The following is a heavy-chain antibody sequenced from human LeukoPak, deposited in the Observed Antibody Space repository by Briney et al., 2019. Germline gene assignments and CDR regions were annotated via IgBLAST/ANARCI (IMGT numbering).Heavy chain of an antibody. D-gene: IGHD7-27*01. V-gene: IGHV4-61*02. CDR3: ARSITGDSVYYYYYMDV. J-gene: IGHJ6*03. CDR2: IYTSGST. CDR1: GGSISSGSYY. Sequence: SETLSLACIVSGGSISSGSYYWSWIRQPAGKGLEWIGRIYTSGSTNYNPSLKSRVTISVDTSKNQFSLKVSSVTAADTAVYYCARSITGDSVYYYYYMDVWGKGTTVTVSS.